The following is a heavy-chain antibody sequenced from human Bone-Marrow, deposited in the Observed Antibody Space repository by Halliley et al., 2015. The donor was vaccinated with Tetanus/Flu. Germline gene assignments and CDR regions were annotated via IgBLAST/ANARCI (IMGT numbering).Heavy chain of an antibody. Sequence: IGYIYFRGSTNYNPSLKSRVVMSVDPSKNQFFLKLTSVTAADTAVYYCAREESSSSIGFAPWGQGTLVTVSS. J-gene: IGHJ5*02. V-gene: IGHV4-59*01. D-gene: IGHD6-6*01. CDR3: AREESSSSIGFAP. CDR2: IYFRGST.